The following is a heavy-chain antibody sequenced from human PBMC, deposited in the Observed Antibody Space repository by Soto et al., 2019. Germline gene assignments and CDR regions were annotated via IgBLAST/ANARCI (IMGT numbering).Heavy chain of an antibody. CDR3: ARIQLGYCSGGSCYGAGQSYYYYGMAV. J-gene: IGHJ6*02. Sequence: SETLSLTCTVSGGSMSSSSYYWGWIRQPPGKGLEWIGSIYYSGSTYYNPSLKSRVTISVDTSKNQFSLKLSSVTAADTAVYYCARIQLGYCSGGSCYGAGQSYYYYGMAVWGHGTMVTVSS. CDR2: IYYSGST. D-gene: IGHD2-15*01. CDR1: GGSMSSSSYY. V-gene: IGHV4-39*01.